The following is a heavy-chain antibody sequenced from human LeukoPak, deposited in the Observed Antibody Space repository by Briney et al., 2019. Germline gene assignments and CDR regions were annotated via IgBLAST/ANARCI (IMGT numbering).Heavy chain of an antibody. CDR3: AGGQLFGWFDP. Sequence: SETLSLTCTVSGNSINRGYYWGWIRQPPGKGLEWIGSFYHSVSTYYNPSLKSRVTISVDTSKNQFSLKLSSVTAADTAVYCCAGGQLFGWFDPWGQGTLVTVSS. CDR2: FYHSVST. J-gene: IGHJ5*02. CDR1: GNSINRGYY. D-gene: IGHD3-10*01. V-gene: IGHV4-38-2*02.